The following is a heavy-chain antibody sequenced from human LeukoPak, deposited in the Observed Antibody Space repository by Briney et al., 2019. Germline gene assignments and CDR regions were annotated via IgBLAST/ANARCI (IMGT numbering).Heavy chain of an antibody. CDR3: ARSESGSGWAFDY. CDR1: GGSFSGYY. Sequence: SETLSLTCAVYGGSFSGYYWSWIRQPPGKGLEWIGEINHSGSTNYNPSLKSRVTISVDTSKNQFSLKLSSVTAADTAVYYCARSESGSGWAFDYWGQGTLVTVSS. J-gene: IGHJ4*02. V-gene: IGHV4-34*01. D-gene: IGHD6-19*01. CDR2: INHSGST.